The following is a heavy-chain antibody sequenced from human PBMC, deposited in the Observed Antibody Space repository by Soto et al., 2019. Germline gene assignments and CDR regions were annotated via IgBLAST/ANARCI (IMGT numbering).Heavy chain of an antibody. J-gene: IGHJ2*01. CDR3: ARGNTYYDYVWGSYRYPPSYWYFDL. D-gene: IGHD3-16*02. CDR2: INHSGST. Sequence: QVQLQQWGAGLLKPSETLSLTCAVYGGSFSGYYWSWIRQPPGKGLEWIGEINHSGSTNYNPSLKSRVTISVDTSKNQFSLKLSSVTAADTAVYYCARGNTYYDYVWGSYRYPPSYWYFDLWGRGTLVTVSS. CDR1: GGSFSGYY. V-gene: IGHV4-34*01.